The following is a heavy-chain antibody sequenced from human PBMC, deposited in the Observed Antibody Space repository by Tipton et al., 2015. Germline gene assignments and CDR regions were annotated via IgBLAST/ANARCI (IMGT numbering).Heavy chain of an antibody. CDR2: IYPDDSDT. CDR3: AGLSTYGYNDYFDS. D-gene: IGHD5-24*01. V-gene: IGHV5-51*01. J-gene: IGHJ4*02. CDR1: GYSFNNYW. Sequence: VQLVQSGAEVKKSGESLKISCKASGYSFNNYWIGWVRQMPGKGLEWMGMIYPDDSDTRYSPSFQGQVTISADKSISTAYLQWNSLRAGATAMYYCAGLSTYGYNDYFDSGGQGTLVTVST.